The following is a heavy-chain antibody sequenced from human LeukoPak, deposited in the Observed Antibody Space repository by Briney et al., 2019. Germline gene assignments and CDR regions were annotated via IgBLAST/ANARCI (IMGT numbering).Heavy chain of an antibody. J-gene: IGHJ4*02. D-gene: IGHD6-13*01. Sequence: SETLSLTCTVSGGSIRSYYWSWIRQPPGKGLEWIGYIYYSGSTNYNPSLKSRVTISVDTSKNQFPLKLSSVTAADTAVYYCARGYSSSWYYFDYWGQGTLVTVSS. CDR3: ARGYSSSWYYFDY. CDR2: IYYSGST. CDR1: GGSIRSYY. V-gene: IGHV4-59*01.